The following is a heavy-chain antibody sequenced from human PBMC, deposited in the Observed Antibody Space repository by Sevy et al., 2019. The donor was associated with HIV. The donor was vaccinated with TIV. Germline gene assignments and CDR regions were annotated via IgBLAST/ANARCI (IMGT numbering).Heavy chain of an antibody. D-gene: IGHD6-13*01. CDR1: GFTFSSYG. Sequence: GGSLRLSCAASGFTFSSYGMHWVRQAPGKGLEWVAVISYDGSNKYYADSVKGRFTISRDNSKNTLYLQMNSLKAEDTTVYYCAKESGYSSSWSGDYFDYWGQGTLVTVSS. J-gene: IGHJ4*02. V-gene: IGHV3-30*18. CDR2: ISYDGSNK. CDR3: AKESGYSSSWSGDYFDY.